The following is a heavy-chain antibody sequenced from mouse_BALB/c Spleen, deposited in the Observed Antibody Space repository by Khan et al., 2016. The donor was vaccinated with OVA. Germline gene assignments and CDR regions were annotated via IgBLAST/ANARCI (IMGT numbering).Heavy chain of an antibody. D-gene: IGHD1-1*02. Sequence: VELVESGAELANPGSSVKMSCVASGYAFTTYWMHWIKQRPGQGLEWIGYINPSTGYIENNQKFKDKATLTTDASSSTAYMQLSSLTSEDSAVYYGTRRGLFGIFVYWGQGTQVTVSA. CDR1: GYAFTTYW. CDR2: INPSTGYI. V-gene: IGHV1-7*01. CDR3: TRRGLFGIFVY. J-gene: IGHJ3*01.